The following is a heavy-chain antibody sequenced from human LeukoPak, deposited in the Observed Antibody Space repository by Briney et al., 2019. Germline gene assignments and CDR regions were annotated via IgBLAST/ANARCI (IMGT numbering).Heavy chain of an antibody. J-gene: IGHJ6*03. V-gene: IGHV1-2*02. CDR1: GYTFSGSY. CDR2: INPKSGDT. Sequence: ASVNVSCKASGYTFSGSYIHWVRQAPGQGLEWMGWINPKSGDTKYSQKFQGRVSMTSDTSIATAYMELSRLNSDDTAVYYCARDKGSSGWFYYYYFMDLWGRGTTVTVPS. D-gene: IGHD6-19*01. CDR3: ARDKGSSGWFYYYYFMDL.